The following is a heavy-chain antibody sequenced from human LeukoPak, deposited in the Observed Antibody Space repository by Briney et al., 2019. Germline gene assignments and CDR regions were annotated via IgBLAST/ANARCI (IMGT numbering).Heavy chain of an antibody. CDR1: GGSISSYY. J-gene: IGHJ5*02. D-gene: IGHD5-18*01. V-gene: IGHV4-4*07. CDR3: ARDGGYSYGYLETRGWFDP. Sequence: SETLSLTCTVSGGSISSYYWSWIRQPAGKGLEWIGRIYTSGSTNYNPSLKSRVTMSVDTSKNQFSLKLSSVTAADTAVYYCARDGGYSYGYLETRGWFDPWGQGTLVTVSS. CDR2: IYTSGST.